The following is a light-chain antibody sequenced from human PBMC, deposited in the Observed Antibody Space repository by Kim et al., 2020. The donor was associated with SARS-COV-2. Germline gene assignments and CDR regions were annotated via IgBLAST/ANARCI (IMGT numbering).Light chain of an antibody. CDR2: AAS. CDR3: QQYYDSPLT. J-gene: IGKJ4*01. Sequence: SPGERATLSCRASQNIGSSDLAWYQQKPGQAPRLLIYAASSRATGIPDRFSGSGSGTDFTLTISRLEPEDFAVYSCQQYYDSPLTFGGGTKVDIK. V-gene: IGKV3-20*01. CDR1: QNIGSSD.